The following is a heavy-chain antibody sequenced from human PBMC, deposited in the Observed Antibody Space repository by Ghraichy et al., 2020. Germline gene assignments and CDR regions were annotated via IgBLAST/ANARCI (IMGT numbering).Heavy chain of an antibody. D-gene: IGHD4-11*01. V-gene: IGHV4-4*07. CDR3: ARHPANRLQGDYFDY. CDR1: GGSISSYY. Sequence: SETLSLTCTVSGGSISSYYWSWIRQPAGKGLEWIGRIYTSGSTNYNPSLKSRVTISVDTSKNQFSLKLSSVTAADTAVYYCARHPANRLQGDYFDYWGQGTLVTVSS. J-gene: IGHJ4*02. CDR2: IYTSGST.